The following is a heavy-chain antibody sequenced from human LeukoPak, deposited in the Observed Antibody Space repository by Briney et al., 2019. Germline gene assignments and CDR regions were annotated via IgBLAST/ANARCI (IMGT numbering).Heavy chain of an antibody. V-gene: IGHV3-7*01. J-gene: IGHJ4*02. Sequence: GRSLRLSCAASGFTFSTYWMSWVRQAPGKGLEWVANIKEDGSGKYYVDSVKGRFTISRDNAKNSLYLQMNSLRAEDTAVYYCARDPRSKGGDWGDFDYWGQGTLVTVSS. D-gene: IGHD2-21*02. CDR2: IKEDGSGK. CDR3: ARDPRSKGGDWGDFDY. CDR1: GFTFSTYW.